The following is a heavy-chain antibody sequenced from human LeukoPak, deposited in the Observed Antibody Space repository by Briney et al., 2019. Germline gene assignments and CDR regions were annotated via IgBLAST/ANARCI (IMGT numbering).Heavy chain of an antibody. J-gene: IGHJ4*02. CDR1: LFTFRRYW. V-gene: IGHV3-74*03. Sequence: GGSLRLSCAASLFTFRRYWMHWVRQPLAKGLVWVSRINPDGTTTKYADSVKGRFTISRDNAKNTLYLQMNSLTVEDTALYYCVRIGTVTTPDYWGQGTLVTVSS. CDR3: VRIGTVTTPDY. D-gene: IGHD4-17*01. CDR2: INPDGTTT.